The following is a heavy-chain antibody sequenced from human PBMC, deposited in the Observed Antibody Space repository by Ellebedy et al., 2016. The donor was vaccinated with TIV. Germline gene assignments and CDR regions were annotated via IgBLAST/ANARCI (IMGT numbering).Heavy chain of an antibody. V-gene: IGHV1-24*01. J-gene: IGHJ3*02. CDR2: FDPEDGET. CDR1: GYTLTELT. Sequence: AASVKVSCKVSGYTLTELTMHWVRQAPGKGLEWMGGFDPEDGETIYAQKFQGRVTMTEDTSTDTAYMELSSLRSEDTAVYYCATGGYSYGYSGDAFDIWGQGTMVTVSS. CDR3: ATGGYSYGYSGDAFDI. D-gene: IGHD5-18*01.